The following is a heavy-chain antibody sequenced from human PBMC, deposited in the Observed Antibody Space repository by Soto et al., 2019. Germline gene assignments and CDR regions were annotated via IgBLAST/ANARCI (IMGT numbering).Heavy chain of an antibody. V-gene: IGHV3-23*01. Sequence: EVQLLESGGGLVQPGGSLRLSCAASGFTFSSYAMSWVRQAPGKGLEWVSAISGSGGSTYYADSVKGRFTISRDNSKNTLYLQMNSLRAEDTAVYYCARSYLFYYGMDVWGQGTTFTVSS. J-gene: IGHJ6*02. CDR2: ISGSGGST. CDR1: GFTFSSYA. D-gene: IGHD1-26*01. CDR3: ARSYLFYYGMDV.